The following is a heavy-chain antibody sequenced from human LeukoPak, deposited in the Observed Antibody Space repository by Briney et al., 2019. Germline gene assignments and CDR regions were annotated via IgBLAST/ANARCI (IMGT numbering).Heavy chain of an antibody. D-gene: IGHD2-2*01. CDR2: IYYSGST. J-gene: IGHJ2*01. V-gene: IGHV4-61*01. Sequence: SGTLSLTCSVSGGSVSSGSYYWSWIRQPPGKGLEWIGYIYYSGSTNYNPSLKSRVTMSLDTSKNQFSLRLSSVTAADTAVYYCARVPSSSSVWYFDLWGRGTLVTVSS. CDR1: GGSVSSGSYY. CDR3: ARVPSSSSVWYFDL.